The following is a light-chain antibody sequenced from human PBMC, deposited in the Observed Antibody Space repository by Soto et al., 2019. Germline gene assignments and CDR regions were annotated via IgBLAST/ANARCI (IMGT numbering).Light chain of an antibody. CDR1: PSDIGAYNY. J-gene: IGLJ2*01. CDR3: GSYTISSTLMI. CDR2: DVT. V-gene: IGLV2-14*03. Sequence: QSALTQPASVSGSPGQSITISCSGTPSDIGAYNYVSWYQHLPGKAPKVIIYDVTNRPSGVSSRFSGSKSGTTASLTISRLQAEDEANYYCGSYTISSTLMIFGGGTKLTVL.